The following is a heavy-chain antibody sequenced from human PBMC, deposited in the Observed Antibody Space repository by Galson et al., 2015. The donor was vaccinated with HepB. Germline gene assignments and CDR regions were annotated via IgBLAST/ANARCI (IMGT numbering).Heavy chain of an antibody. D-gene: IGHD3/OR15-3a*01. Sequence: SLRLSCAASGFTFDDYAMHWVRQVPGKGLDWVSCITWDGDSVDYADSVKGRFTVSRDNAKSSLYLQMNNLRPEDTALYYCAKAPRGPLDAFDIWGQGTMVTVSS. CDR2: ITWDGDSV. CDR3: AKAPRGPLDAFDI. J-gene: IGHJ3*02. V-gene: IGHV3-9*01. CDR1: GFTFDDYA.